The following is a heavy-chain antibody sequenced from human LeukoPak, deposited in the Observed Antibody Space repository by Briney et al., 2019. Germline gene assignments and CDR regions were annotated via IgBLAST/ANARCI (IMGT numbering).Heavy chain of an antibody. V-gene: IGHV4-39*01. J-gene: IGHJ4*02. Sequence: SETLSLTCTVSGGSISSSSYYWGWIRQPPGKGLEWIGSIYYSGSTYYNPSLKSRVTISVDTSKNQFSLKLSSVTAADTAVYYCARHRDYGDYTRAIDYWGQGTLVTVSS. CDR3: ARHRDYGDYTRAIDY. CDR1: GGSISSSSYY. D-gene: IGHD4-17*01. CDR2: IYYSGST.